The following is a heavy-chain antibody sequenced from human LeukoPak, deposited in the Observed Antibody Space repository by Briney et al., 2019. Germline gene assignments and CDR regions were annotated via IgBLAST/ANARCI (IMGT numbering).Heavy chain of an antibody. D-gene: IGHD2-21*02. CDR1: GFSVSSYG. J-gene: IGHJ4*02. CDR2: IWSDGSNK. V-gene: IGHV3-33*08. CDR3: AREDIVVVTGFDY. Sequence: GGSLRLSCAASGFSVSSYGMHWVRQAPGKGLEWVAVIWSDGSNKFYADSVKGRFTISRDTSKNTLYLQMNSLRAEDTAVYYCAREDIVVVTGFDYWGQGTLVTVSS.